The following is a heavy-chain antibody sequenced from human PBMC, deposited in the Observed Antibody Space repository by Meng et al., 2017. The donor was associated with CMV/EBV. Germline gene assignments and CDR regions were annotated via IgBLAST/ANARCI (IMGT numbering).Heavy chain of an antibody. CDR3: ALSYYYDSSGYYYY. J-gene: IGHJ4*02. V-gene: IGHV1-69*01. CDR2: IIPIFGTA. Sequence: ASRGTFSSYAISWVRQAPGQGLEWMREIIPIFGTANYAQKFQGRVTITADESTSTAYMELSSLRSEDTAVYYCALSYYYDSSGYYYYWGQGTLVTVSS. CDR1: RGTFSSYA. D-gene: IGHD3-22*01.